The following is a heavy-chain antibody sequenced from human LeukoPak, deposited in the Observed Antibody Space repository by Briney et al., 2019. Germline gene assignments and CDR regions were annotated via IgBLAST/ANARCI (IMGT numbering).Heavy chain of an antibody. V-gene: IGHV1-69*13. D-gene: IGHD3-22*01. J-gene: IGHJ4*02. Sequence: GASVKVSCKASGGTFSSYAISWVRQAPGQGLEWMGGIIPIFGTANYAQKFQGRVTITADESTSTAYMELSSLRSEDTAVYYCARSGSSGYYSDPSHYWGQGTLVTVSS. CDR3: ARSGSSGYYSDPSHY. CDR2: IIPIFGTA. CDR1: GGTFSSYA.